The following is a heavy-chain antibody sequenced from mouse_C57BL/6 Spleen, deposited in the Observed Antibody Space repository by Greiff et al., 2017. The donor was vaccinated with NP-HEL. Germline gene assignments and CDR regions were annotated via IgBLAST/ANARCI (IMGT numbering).Heavy chain of an antibody. Sequence: VHLVESGAELVRPGASVTLSCKASGYTFTDYEMHWVKQTPVHGLEWIGAIDPETGGTAYNQKFKGKAILTADKSSSTAYMELRSLTSEDSAVYYCTRGGYYYGSSPFDYWGQGTTLTVSS. CDR2: IDPETGGT. V-gene: IGHV1-15*01. CDR1: GYTFTDYE. J-gene: IGHJ2*01. D-gene: IGHD1-1*01. CDR3: TRGGYYYGSSPFDY.